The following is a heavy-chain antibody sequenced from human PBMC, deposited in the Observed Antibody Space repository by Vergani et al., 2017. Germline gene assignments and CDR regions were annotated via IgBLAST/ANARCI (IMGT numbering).Heavy chain of an antibody. Sequence: QVQLQESGPGLVKPSETLSLTCTVSGGSISSYYWSWIRQPPGKGLEWIGEIYHSGSTNYNPSLKSRVTISVDKSKNQFSLKLSSVTAADTAVYYCARESTVIYYYGMDVWGQGTTVTVSS. CDR2: IYHSGST. D-gene: IGHD4-11*01. V-gene: IGHV4-59*12. CDR3: ARESTVIYYYGMDV. J-gene: IGHJ6*02. CDR1: GGSISSYY.